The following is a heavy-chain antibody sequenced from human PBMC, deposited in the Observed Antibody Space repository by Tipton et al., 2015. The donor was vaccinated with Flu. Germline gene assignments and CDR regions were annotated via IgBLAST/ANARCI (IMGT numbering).Heavy chain of an antibody. CDR3: VAHCRGGRCSHAFAI. D-gene: IGHD2-15*01. CDR2: INHSGST. Sequence: TLSLTCAVHGGSFSGYYWSWIRQPPGKGLEWIGEINHSGSTNYNPSLKSRVTISGDTSKNQFSLKLSSVTAADTAVFYCVAHCRGGRCSHAFAIWSQGTMVTVAS. CDR1: GGSFSGYY. V-gene: IGHV4-34*01. J-gene: IGHJ3*02.